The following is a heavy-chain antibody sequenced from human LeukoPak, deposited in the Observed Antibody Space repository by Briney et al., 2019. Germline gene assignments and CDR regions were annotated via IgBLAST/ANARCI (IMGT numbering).Heavy chain of an antibody. CDR3: ARGGNYYDSSGYTLPAPYYYGMDV. V-gene: IGHV5-51*01. D-gene: IGHD3-22*01. CDR1: GYSFTSYW. CDR2: IYPGDSDT. J-gene: IGHJ6*02. Sequence: GESLKISCKGSGYSFTSYWIGWVRQMPGKGLEWMGIIYPGDSDTRYSPSFQGQVTISADKSISTAYLQWSSLKASDTAMYYCARGGNYYDSSGYTLPAPYYYGMDVRGQGTTVTVSS.